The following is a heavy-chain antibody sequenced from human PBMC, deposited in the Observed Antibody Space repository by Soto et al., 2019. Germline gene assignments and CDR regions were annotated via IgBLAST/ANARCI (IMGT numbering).Heavy chain of an antibody. Sequence: SETLSLTCVVAGASINNYYWSWIRQPPGKDLEWIGYMYSRGSTNYNPSLKSRVTLSLDTSNNQFSLTLTSVTAADAAVYFCARLEAGLWYFDLWGRGTLVTVSS. J-gene: IGHJ2*01. V-gene: IGHV4-59*08. CDR3: ARLEAGLWYFDL. CDR2: MYSRGST. CDR1: GASINNYY.